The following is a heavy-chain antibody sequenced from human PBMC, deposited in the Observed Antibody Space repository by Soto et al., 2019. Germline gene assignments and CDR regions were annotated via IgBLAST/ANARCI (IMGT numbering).Heavy chain of an antibody. CDR1: GFTFSSYG. Sequence: QVQLVESGGGVVQPERSLRLSCAASGFTFSSYGMHWVRQAPGKGLEWVAVIWYDGSNKYYADSVKGRFTISRDNSKNTLYPQMNSLRAEDTAVYYCASEYCSGGSCYYYGMDVWGQGTTVTVSS. CDR3: ASEYCSGGSCYYYGMDV. J-gene: IGHJ6*02. V-gene: IGHV3-33*01. CDR2: IWYDGSNK. D-gene: IGHD2-15*01.